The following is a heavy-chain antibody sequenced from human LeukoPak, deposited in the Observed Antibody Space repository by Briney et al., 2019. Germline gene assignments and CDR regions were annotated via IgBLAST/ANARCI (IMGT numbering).Heavy chain of an antibody. D-gene: IGHD4-17*01. CDR1: GFTFSTYA. J-gene: IGHJ4*02. CDR3: ARDPANDYGDYMSPYHFDY. V-gene: IGHV3-30*04. CDR2: ISYDGSNK. Sequence: GGSLRLSCAASGFTFSTYAIHWVRQAPGKGLQWVAVISYDGSNKYYADSVEGRFTISRDNSKNTLYLQMNSLRPEDTAVYYCARDPANDYGDYMSPYHFDYWGQGTLVTVSS.